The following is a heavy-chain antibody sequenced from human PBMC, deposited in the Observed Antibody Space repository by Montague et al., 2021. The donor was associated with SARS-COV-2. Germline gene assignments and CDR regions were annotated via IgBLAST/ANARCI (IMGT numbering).Heavy chain of an antibody. Sequence: SETLSLTCAVHGGSFSTYSWNWIRQPPGKGLEWIGEIHHGGSTNYNPSLKSRVTISAGTSKNQFSLKLTFVAAADTAVYYCARLGDGVVPSPILGVGPYYSYYYMDVWGKGTPVTVSS. CDR3: ARLGDGVVPSPILGVGPYYSYYYMDV. D-gene: IGHD3-10*01. CDR1: GGSFSTYS. J-gene: IGHJ6*03. CDR2: IHHGGST. V-gene: IGHV4-34*01.